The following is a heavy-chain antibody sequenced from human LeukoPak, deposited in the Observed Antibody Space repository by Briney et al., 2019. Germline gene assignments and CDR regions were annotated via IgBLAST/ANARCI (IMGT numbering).Heavy chain of an antibody. V-gene: IGHV1-2*02. CDR1: GYTFTGYY. CDR2: INPNSGGT. Sequence: GASVKVSCKASGYTFTGYYMHWVRQAPGQELEWMGWINPNSGGTNYAQKFQGRVTMTRDTSISTAYMELSRLRSDDTAVYYCARRVRGVIITEDNWFDHWGQGTLVTVSP. CDR3: ARRVRGVIITEDNWFDH. J-gene: IGHJ5*02. D-gene: IGHD3-10*01.